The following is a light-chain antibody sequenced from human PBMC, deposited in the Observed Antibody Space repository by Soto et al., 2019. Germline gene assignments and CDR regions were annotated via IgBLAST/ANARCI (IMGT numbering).Light chain of an antibody. CDR1: QGISSY. Sequence: IQMTQSPSSLSASVGDRVTITCRASQGISSYLAWYQHKPGKAPKLLIYAASTLQSGVPSRFSGSRSGTEFTLTISSLQPEDFATYYCQQLYGYLFTFGQGTRLEIK. J-gene: IGKJ5*01. CDR2: AAS. CDR3: QQLYGYLFT. V-gene: IGKV1-9*01.